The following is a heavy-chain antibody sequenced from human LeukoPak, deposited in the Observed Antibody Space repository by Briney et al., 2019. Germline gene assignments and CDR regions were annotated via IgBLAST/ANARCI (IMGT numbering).Heavy chain of an antibody. D-gene: IGHD3-9*01. CDR3: ARQYDILTGRPFDY. CDR1: GGSISSSSYH. CDR2: IYYSGST. V-gene: IGHV4-39*01. Sequence: SETLSLTCTVSGGSISSSSYHWGWIRQPPGKGLEWIGNIYYSGSTNYKPSLKSRVTISVDTSKNQFSLKLSSVTAADTAVYYCARQYDILTGRPFDYWGQGTLVTVSS. J-gene: IGHJ4*02.